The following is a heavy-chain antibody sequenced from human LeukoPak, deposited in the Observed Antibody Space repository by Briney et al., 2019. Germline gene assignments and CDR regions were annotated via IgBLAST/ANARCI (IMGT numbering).Heavy chain of an antibody. D-gene: IGHD6-6*01. CDR3: AKLPNSSSSY. Sequence: GGSLRLSCAASGFNFNTYAMSWARQAPGKGLEWVSTISASGGGTYYADSVRGRFTVSRDDSKNTLYLQMNSLRAEDTAIYYCAKLPNSSSSYWGEGTLVTVSS. CDR1: GFNFNTYA. V-gene: IGHV3-23*01. J-gene: IGHJ4*02. CDR2: ISASGGGT.